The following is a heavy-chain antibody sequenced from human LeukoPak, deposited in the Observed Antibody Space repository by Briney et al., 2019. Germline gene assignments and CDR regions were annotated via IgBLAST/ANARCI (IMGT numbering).Heavy chain of an antibody. CDR3: ARDEGDLSWLLLPDY. V-gene: IGHV1-46*01. CDR1: GYSFTSHY. Sequence: ASVKVSCKASGYSFTSHYMHWVRQAPGQGLEWMGLINPSGSSTLYAQKFQGRVTMTRDMSTTTDYMELSRLRSDDTAVYYCARDEGDLSWLLLPDYWGQGTLVTVSS. J-gene: IGHJ4*02. D-gene: IGHD3-22*01. CDR2: INPSGSST.